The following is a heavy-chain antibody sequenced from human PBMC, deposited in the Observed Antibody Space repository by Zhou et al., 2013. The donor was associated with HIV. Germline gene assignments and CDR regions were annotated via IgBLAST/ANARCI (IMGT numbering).Heavy chain of an antibody. Sequence: QVQLVQSGAEVKKPGASVKVSCKASGYTFTSYDINWVRQATGQGLEWMGWMNPNSGNTGYAQKFQGRVTITRNTSISTAYMELSSLRSEDTAVYYCARVRFHDYSNSYYYYMDVWGKGTTVTVSS. J-gene: IGHJ6*03. CDR1: GYTFTSYD. D-gene: IGHD4-4*01. V-gene: IGHV1-8*03. CDR3: ARVRFHDYSNSYYYYMDV. CDR2: MNPNSGNT.